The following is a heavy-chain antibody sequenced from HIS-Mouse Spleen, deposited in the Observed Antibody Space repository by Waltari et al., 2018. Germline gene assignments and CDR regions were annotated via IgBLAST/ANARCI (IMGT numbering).Heavy chain of an antibody. CDR1: GGSISSSSYY. J-gene: IGHJ2*01. CDR3: AREVPYSSSWYDWYFDL. D-gene: IGHD6-13*01. CDR2: IYYGGRP. V-gene: IGHV4-39*07. Sequence: QLQLQESGPGLVKPSETLSLTCTVPGGSISSSSYYWGWIRQPPGKGLEWVGSIYYGGRPVYNPSLRRGGTISVDTSKHQFSLKLSSVTAADTAVYYCAREVPYSSSWYDWYFDLWGRGTLVTVSS.